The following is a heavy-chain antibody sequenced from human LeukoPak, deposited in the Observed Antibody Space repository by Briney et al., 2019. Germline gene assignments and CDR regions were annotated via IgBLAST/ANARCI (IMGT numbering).Heavy chain of an antibody. CDR1: GFTFNNYP. CDR2: ISSKGDNT. J-gene: IGHJ4*02. Sequence: GGSLRLSCAASGFTFNNYPIHWVRQAPGKGLEYVSAISSKGDNTYYANSVKGRFTVSRDNSKNTVYLQMGSLRPDDMPVYYCARERPDYGGNVDYWGQGTLVTVSS. D-gene: IGHD4-23*01. V-gene: IGHV3-64*01. CDR3: ARERPDYGGNVDY.